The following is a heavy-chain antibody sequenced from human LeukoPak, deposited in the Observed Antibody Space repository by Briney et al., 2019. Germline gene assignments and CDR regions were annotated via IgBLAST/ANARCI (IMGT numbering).Heavy chain of an antibody. J-gene: IGHJ3*02. Sequence: GGSLRLSCAASGFTVSSNYMTGVRQAPGKGLEWVSVINSGGDTYYADSVKGRFTISRDNSKNTVYLQMNSLRVEDTAVYYCARDWQWQQLDGDAFDIWGQGTMVTVSS. V-gene: IGHV3-66*01. CDR3: ARDWQWQQLDGDAFDI. CDR2: INSGGDT. CDR1: GFTVSSNY. D-gene: IGHD6-13*01.